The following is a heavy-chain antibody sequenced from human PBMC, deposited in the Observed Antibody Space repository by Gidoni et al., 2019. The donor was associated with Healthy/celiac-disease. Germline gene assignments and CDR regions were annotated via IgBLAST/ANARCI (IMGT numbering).Heavy chain of an antibody. J-gene: IGHJ5*02. CDR3: ARDLHQQLVGPFDP. CDR2: IIPIFGTA. D-gene: IGHD6-13*01. V-gene: IGHV1-69*01. CDR1: GGTFSSYA. Sequence: QVQLVQSGAEVTKPGSSVTVSCKASGGTFSSYAISWVRQAPGQGLEWMGGIIPIFGTANYAQKFQGRVTITADESTSTAYMELSSLKSEDTAVYYCARDLHQQLVGPFDPWGQGTLVTVSS.